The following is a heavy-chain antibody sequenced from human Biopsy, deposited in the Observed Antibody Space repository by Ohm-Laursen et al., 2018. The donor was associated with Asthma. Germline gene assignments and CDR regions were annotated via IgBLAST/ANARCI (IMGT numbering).Heavy chain of an antibody. J-gene: IGHJ4*02. CDR3: AKVRSDWVITESFDY. V-gene: IGHV3-9*01. D-gene: IGHD3-22*01. CDR2: ISWNSATI. Sequence: SLRLSCTASGFKFDEYTMHWVRQAPGKGLERVSGISWNSATIGYAGSVEGRFTISRDNAKNSVFLHMDSLRPEDTAFYYCAKVRSDWVITESFDYWGQGVLVTVSS. CDR1: GFKFDEYT.